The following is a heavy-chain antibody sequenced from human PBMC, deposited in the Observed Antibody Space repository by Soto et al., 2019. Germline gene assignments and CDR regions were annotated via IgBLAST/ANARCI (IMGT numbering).Heavy chain of an antibody. J-gene: IGHJ6*04. V-gene: IGHV1-8*01. CDR2: MNPNSGNT. CDR1: GYTFTSYD. Sequence: ASVKVSCKASGYTFTSYDINWVRQATGQGLEWMGWMNPNSGNTGYAQKFQGRVTMTRNTSISTAYMELSSLRSEDTAVYYCATVVVVAASGCKDVWGKGTTVTVSS. D-gene: IGHD2-15*01. CDR3: ATVVVVAASGCKDV.